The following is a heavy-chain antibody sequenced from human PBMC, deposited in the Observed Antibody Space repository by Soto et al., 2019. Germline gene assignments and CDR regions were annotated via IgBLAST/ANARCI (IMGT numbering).Heavy chain of an antibody. D-gene: IGHD3-10*01. Sequence: EVQLVESGGGLVKPGGSLRLSCAASGFTFSSYSMNWVRQAPGKGLEWVSSISSTSTYIYYADSVKGRFTISRDNAKNSLYLQMNSLRADDTAVYFCARSAYRITNDYWGQGTLVTVSS. V-gene: IGHV3-21*01. J-gene: IGHJ4*02. CDR1: GFTFSSYS. CDR3: ARSAYRITNDY. CDR2: ISSTSTYI.